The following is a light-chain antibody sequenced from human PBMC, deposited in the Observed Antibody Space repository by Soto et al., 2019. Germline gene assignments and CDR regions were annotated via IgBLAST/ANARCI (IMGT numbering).Light chain of an antibody. CDR2: DNH. V-gene: IGLV1-51*01. Sequence: QSVLTQPPSVSAAPGQRVTIFCSGSSSTIGANYVSWYQQLPGTAPILLIYDNHHRPSGIPDRFSGSKSGTSATLVIPGLQTGDEADYYCGTWDSNLNNGVVFGGGTKLTVL. CDR3: GTWDSNLNNGVV. CDR1: SSTIGANY. J-gene: IGLJ2*01.